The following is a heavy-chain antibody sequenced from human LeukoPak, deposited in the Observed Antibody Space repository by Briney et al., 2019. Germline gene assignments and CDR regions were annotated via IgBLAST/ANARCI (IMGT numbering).Heavy chain of an antibody. Sequence: GGSLRLSCTASGFTFGDYAMSWFRQAPGKGLEWVGFIRSKAYGGTTEYAASVKGRFTISRDDSKSIAYLQMNSLRAEDTAVYYCARDPAADPTGYYGMDVWGQGTTVTVSS. J-gene: IGHJ6*02. CDR2: IRSKAYGGTT. CDR1: GFTFGDYA. V-gene: IGHV3-49*03. D-gene: IGHD6-13*01. CDR3: ARDPAADPTGYYGMDV.